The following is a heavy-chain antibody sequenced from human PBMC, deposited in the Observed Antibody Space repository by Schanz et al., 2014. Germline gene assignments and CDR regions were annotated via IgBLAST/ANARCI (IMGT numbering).Heavy chain of an antibody. Sequence: QLVGSGGGLIQPGGSLRLSCTASGFAFSSYSMNWVRQAPGKGLEWVSYISSSGTTIYYADSVKGRFTISRDNAKNSLFLQMNSLRVEDTAVYYCARLPVGYGSEILDVWGQGTSXTVSS. V-gene: IGHV3-48*01. CDR2: ISSSGTTI. J-gene: IGHJ6*02. D-gene: IGHD3-10*01. CDR3: ARLPVGYGSEILDV. CDR1: GFAFSSYS.